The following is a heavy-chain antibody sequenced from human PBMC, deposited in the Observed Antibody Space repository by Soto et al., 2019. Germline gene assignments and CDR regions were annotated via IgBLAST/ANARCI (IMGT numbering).Heavy chain of an antibody. D-gene: IGHD1-26*01. CDR2: IYWDDDK. J-gene: IGHJ4*02. Sequence: QITLKESGPSLVKPTQTLTLTCTVSGLPLSSSGVSVGWIRQPPGKALEWLALIYWDDDKRYSPSLKSRVTIKKEPSQNPVGLNKTHMGPVDTGKYYCAHRRSVAAIHFDSWGQGTLVTVSS. CDR3: AHRRSVAAIHFDS. V-gene: IGHV2-5*02. CDR1: GLPLSSSGVS.